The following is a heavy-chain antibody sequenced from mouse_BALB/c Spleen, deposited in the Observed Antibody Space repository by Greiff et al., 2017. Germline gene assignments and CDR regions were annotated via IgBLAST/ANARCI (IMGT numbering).Heavy chain of an antibody. CDR3: ARGGYYGSSPAGFAY. CDR2: ISCYNGAT. D-gene: IGHD1-1*01. V-gene: IGHV1S34*01. J-gene: IGHJ3*01. CDR1: GYSFTGYY. Sequence: LVKTGASVKISCKASGYSFTGYYMHWVKQSHGKSLEWIGYISCYNGATSYNQKFKGKATFTVDTSSSTAYMQFNSLTSEDSAVYYCARGGYYGSSPAGFAYWGQGTLVTVSA.